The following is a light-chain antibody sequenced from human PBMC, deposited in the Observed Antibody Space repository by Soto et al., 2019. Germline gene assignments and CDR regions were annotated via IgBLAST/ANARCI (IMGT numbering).Light chain of an antibody. CDR1: QSVSSSH. V-gene: IGKV3-20*01. J-gene: IGKJ1*01. CDR3: QQYSSSPGT. Sequence: EIVLTQSPGTLSLSPGERATLSCRASQSVSSSHLAWYQQRLGQAPRLLIYGTSDRATGIPDRFSGSRSGTDFTLTITRLEPEDFAVYYCQQYSSSPGTFGQGTKVEIK. CDR2: GTS.